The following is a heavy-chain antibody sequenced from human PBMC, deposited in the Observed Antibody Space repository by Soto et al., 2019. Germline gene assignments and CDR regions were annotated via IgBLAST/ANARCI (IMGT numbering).Heavy chain of an antibody. J-gene: IGHJ4*02. Sequence: PLVTLRLPCSVAWDNLKFYHWTCIRQPPGKGLEWMGYIHYTGSTNYNPSLKSRVSISVDTSKNQFSLKLSSVTAADTAVYYSARVAGTGQHYFDFWGQGALVPVSS. CDR2: IHYTGST. V-gene: IGHV4-59*01. CDR3: ARVAGTGQHYFDF. CDR1: WDNLKFYH. D-gene: IGHD1-1*01.